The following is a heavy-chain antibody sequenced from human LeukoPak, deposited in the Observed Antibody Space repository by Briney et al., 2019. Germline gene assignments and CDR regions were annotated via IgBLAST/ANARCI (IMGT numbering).Heavy chain of an antibody. D-gene: IGHD1-20*01. CDR3: ASISGTQA. CDR1: GFTFSNSA. J-gene: IGHJ5*02. CDR2: ISESGVTT. Sequence: PGGSLRLPCVGSGFTFSNSAMMWVRQAPGEGLEWVSSISESGVTTYYADSVRGRFTISRDNSKNTLYLQMDSLRADDTAVYYCASISGTQAWGQGSLVAVSS. V-gene: IGHV3-23*01.